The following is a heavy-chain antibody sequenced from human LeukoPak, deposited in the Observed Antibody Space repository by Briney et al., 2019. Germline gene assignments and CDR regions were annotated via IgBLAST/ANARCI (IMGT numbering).Heavy chain of an antibody. J-gene: IGHJ4*02. D-gene: IGHD3-10*01. CDR3: VPSASASYFDY. V-gene: IGHV1-8*01. Sequence: ASVKVSCKVSGYTFTSYDINWVRQATGQGLEWMGWMNPNSGNTGYAQKFQGRVTMTRNTSISTAYMELSSLRSEDTAVYFCVPSASASYFDYWGQGALVTVSS. CDR1: GYTFTSYD. CDR2: MNPNSGNT.